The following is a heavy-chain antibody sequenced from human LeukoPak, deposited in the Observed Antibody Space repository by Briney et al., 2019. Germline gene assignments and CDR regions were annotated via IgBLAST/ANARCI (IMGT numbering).Heavy chain of an antibody. CDR2: ISYDGSNK. D-gene: IGHD3-16*01. Sequence: GGSLRLSCAASGFTFSSYAMHWVRQAPGKGLEWVAVISYDGSNKYYADSVKGRFTISRDNSKNTLYLQMNSLRAEDTAVYYCARGLRFDYRGQGTLVTVSS. J-gene: IGHJ4*02. CDR3: ARGLRFDY. V-gene: IGHV3-30-3*01. CDR1: GFTFSSYA.